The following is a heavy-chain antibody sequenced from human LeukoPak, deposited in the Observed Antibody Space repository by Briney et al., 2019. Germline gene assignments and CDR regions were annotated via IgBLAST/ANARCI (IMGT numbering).Heavy chain of an antibody. V-gene: IGHV4-61*02. CDR1: GGSISSGDYY. Sequence: PSETLSLTCTVSGGSISSGDYYWSWIRQPPGKGLEWIGRIYTGGSTNYNPSLKSRVTISVDTSKNQFSLKLSSVTAADTAVYFCARGYSYGTNWFDPWGQGTLVTVSS. CDR3: ARGYSYGTNWFDP. J-gene: IGHJ5*02. CDR2: IYTGGST. D-gene: IGHD5-18*01.